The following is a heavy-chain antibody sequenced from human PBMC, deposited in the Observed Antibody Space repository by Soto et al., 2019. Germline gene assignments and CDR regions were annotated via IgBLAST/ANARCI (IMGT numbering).Heavy chain of an antibody. Sequence: SETLSLTCAVGDGCFTRYCWTWIRQPPGTGLEWIGEINHSGSTNYNPSLKSRVTISVDTSKNQFSMKMSFVTAADMVVYYCARNGEWLLDYWGQGTLVTVSS. CDR2: INHSGST. V-gene: IGHV4-34*01. CDR3: ARNGEWLLDY. D-gene: IGHD5-12*01. CDR1: DGCFTRYC. J-gene: IGHJ4*02.